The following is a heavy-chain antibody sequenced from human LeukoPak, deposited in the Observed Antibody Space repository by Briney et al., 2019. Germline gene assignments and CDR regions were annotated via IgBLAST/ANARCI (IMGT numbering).Heavy chain of an antibody. J-gene: IGHJ4*02. Sequence: SETLSLTCTVSGGSITSYHWSWIRQPAGKGLEWIGRIYTSGSTNYNPSLKSRVTMSVDTSQNQFSLKLSSVTAADTAVYYCARDGLYSYGYSYFDYWGQGTLVTVSS. CDR1: GGSITSYH. CDR3: ARDGLYSYGYSYFDY. CDR2: IYTSGST. V-gene: IGHV4-4*07. D-gene: IGHD5-18*01.